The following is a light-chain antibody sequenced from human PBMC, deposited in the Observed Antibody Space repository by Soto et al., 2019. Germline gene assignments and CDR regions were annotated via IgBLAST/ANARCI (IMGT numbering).Light chain of an antibody. V-gene: IGKV1-39*01. CDR2: GAS. Sequence: DIQLTQSPSSLSASVGDRVSITCRASRRIRTSLNWYQQKPGKAPKLLIHGASTLQSGVPSRFSGTGSGTDFTLTISILQPEDFATYFCHQSYSLPQTFGQGTKLEIK. CDR3: HQSYSLPQT. CDR1: RRIRTS. J-gene: IGKJ2*01.